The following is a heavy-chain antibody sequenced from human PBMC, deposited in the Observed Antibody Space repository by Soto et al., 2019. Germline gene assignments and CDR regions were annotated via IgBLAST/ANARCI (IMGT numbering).Heavy chain of an antibody. J-gene: IGHJ3*02. Sequence: GGSLILSCAASGFTFSSYAMSWVRQAPGKGLEWVSAISGSGGSTYYADSVKGRFTISRDNSKNTLYLQMNSLRAEDTAVYYCAKDFRDSSSWYTPPKTPGAFDIWGQGTMVTVSS. CDR3: AKDFRDSSSWYTPPKTPGAFDI. D-gene: IGHD6-13*01. CDR1: GFTFSSYA. CDR2: ISGSGGST. V-gene: IGHV3-23*01.